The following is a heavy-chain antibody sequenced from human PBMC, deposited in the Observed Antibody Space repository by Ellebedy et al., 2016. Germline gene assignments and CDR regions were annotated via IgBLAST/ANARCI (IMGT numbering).Heavy chain of an antibody. J-gene: IGHJ4*02. Sequence: GESLKISXAASGFTFSSYAMSWVRQAPGKGLEWVSAISGSGGSTYYADSVKGRFTISRDNSKNTLYLQMNSLRAEDTAVYYCAKDEGIAAAGPPFDYWGQGTRVTVSS. V-gene: IGHV3-23*01. CDR1: GFTFSSYA. CDR2: ISGSGGST. CDR3: AKDEGIAAAGPPFDY. D-gene: IGHD6-13*01.